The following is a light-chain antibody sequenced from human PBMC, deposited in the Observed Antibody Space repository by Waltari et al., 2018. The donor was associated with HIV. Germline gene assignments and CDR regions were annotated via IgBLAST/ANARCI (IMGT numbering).Light chain of an antibody. Sequence: DIQFTQSPSFLSASVGDRGTIHCRASQDINNYLAWYRQKPGKAPELLIYASSTLQSGVPSRFSGSGSGTEFTLTISSLQREDFATYYCQQLNSYPLTFGGGTKVGI. V-gene: IGKV1-9*01. CDR2: ASS. J-gene: IGKJ4*01. CDR1: QDINNY. CDR3: QQLNSYPLT.